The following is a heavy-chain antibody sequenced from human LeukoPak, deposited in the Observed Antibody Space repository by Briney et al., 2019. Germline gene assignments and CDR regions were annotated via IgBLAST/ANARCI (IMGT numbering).Heavy chain of an antibody. D-gene: IGHD3-10*01. J-gene: IGHJ3*01. CDR1: GYTFFSYG. CDR2: IKTSTGNP. V-gene: IGHV7-4-1*02. CDR3: ARDQDVMVRGDV. Sequence: ASVKVSCKASGYTFFSYGISWVRQAPGQGLEWMGYIKTSTGNPTYAQGFTGRFVFSLDTSVSTAYLQINNLKTEDTAVYYCARDQDVMVRGDVWGQGTMVSVSS.